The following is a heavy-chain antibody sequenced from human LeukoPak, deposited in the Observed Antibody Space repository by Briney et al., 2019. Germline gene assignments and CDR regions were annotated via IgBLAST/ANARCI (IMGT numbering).Heavy chain of an antibody. CDR2: VHLSGRT. CDR1: GGSISSTNW. CDR3: AREGGPNPPLDY. D-gene: IGHD4/OR15-4a*01. J-gene: IGHJ4*02. V-gene: IGHV4-4*02. Sequence: PSGTLSLTCGVSGGSISSTNWWTWVRQPPGEGLEWIGEVHLSGRTNYNPSLESRVTMSVDMSENHISLKLTSVTAADTAVYYSAREGGPNPPLDYSGQGTLVTVSS.